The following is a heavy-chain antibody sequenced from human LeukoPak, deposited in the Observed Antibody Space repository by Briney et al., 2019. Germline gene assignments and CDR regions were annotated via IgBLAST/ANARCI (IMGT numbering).Heavy chain of an antibody. V-gene: IGHV3-30*19. CDR2: ISYDGSNK. Sequence: GGSLRLSCAASGFTFSNYGIHWVRQAPGKGLEWVAVISYDGSNKYYADSVKGRFTISRDNSKNTLYLQMNSLRAEDTAVYYCAREGYSSSHLDYWGQGTLVTVSS. J-gene: IGHJ4*02. CDR1: GFTFSNYG. D-gene: IGHD6-13*01. CDR3: AREGYSSSHLDY.